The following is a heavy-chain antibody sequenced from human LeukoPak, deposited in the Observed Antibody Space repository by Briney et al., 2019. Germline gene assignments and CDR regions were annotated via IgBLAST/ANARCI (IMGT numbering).Heavy chain of an antibody. J-gene: IGHJ4*02. CDR2: TYPGDSNT. CDR1: RYSFTAYW. V-gene: IGHV5-51*01. D-gene: IGHD6-19*01. Sequence: GESLKISCKVSRYSFTAYWIGWVRQMPGMGLEWVAITYPGDSNTVYSPSFQGQVTISADTSISTAYLQWNSLRASDTAMYFCVRHPQRSGWSHFDYWGQGTLVTVSP. CDR3: VRHPQRSGWSHFDY.